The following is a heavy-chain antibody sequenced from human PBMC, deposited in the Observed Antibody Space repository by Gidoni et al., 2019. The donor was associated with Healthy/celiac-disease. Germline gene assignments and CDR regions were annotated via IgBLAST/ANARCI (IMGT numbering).Heavy chain of an antibody. CDR3: AKDREYDSSGYYPIYYYYGMDV. Sequence: EVQLLESGGGFVQPGGSLRLSCAASGFTFSSSAMRWVRQAPGKGLEWVSAISGSGGSTYYADSVKGRFTISRDNSKNTLYLQMNSLRAEDTAVYYCAKDREYDSSGYYPIYYYYGMDVWGQGTTVTVSS. CDR2: ISGSGGST. CDR1: GFTFSSSA. D-gene: IGHD3-22*01. J-gene: IGHJ6*02. V-gene: IGHV3-23*01.